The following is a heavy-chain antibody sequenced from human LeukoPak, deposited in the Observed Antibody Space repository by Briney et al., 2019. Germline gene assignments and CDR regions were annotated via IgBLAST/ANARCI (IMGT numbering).Heavy chain of an antibody. V-gene: IGHV4-59*01. CDR1: GGSISTYY. CDR3: ARKSSGWFDY. CDR2: IYYSGSS. Sequence: LETLSLTCTVSGGSISTYYWSWIRQPPGKGLEWIGYIYYSGSSNYNPSLKSRVTISGDTSKNQFSLKLSSVTAADTAVYYCARKSSGWFDYWGQGTLVTVSS. D-gene: IGHD3-22*01. J-gene: IGHJ4*02.